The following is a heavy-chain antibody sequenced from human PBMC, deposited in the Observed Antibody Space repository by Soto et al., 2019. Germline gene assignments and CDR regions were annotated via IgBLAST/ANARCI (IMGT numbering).Heavy chain of an antibody. Sequence: PGGSLRLSCAASGFTFSSYGMRWVRQAPGKGLEWVAVIWYDGSNKYYADSVKGRFTISRDNSKNTLYLQMNSLRAEDTAVYYCARDGKGYSSGWYLFRLGAFDIWGQGTMVTVSS. V-gene: IGHV3-33*01. CDR3: ARDGKGYSSGWYLFRLGAFDI. CDR1: GFTFSSYG. CDR2: IWYDGSNK. D-gene: IGHD6-19*01. J-gene: IGHJ3*02.